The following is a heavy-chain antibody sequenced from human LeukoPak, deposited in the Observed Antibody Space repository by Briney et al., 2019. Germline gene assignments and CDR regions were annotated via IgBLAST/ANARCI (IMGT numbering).Heavy chain of an antibody. Sequence: GGSLRLSCSVSGFTFSSFAMFWVRQSPGEGREYVSGIRSGGGRTHYADSVKARFTISRDNYKVTLSLQITSLRPEDTAIYYCVKDPSGNYFYFVYWGQGALVTVSS. D-gene: IGHD1-26*01. CDR1: GFTFSSFA. CDR2: IRSGGGRT. CDR3: VKDPSGNYFYFVY. J-gene: IGHJ4*02. V-gene: IGHV3-64D*08.